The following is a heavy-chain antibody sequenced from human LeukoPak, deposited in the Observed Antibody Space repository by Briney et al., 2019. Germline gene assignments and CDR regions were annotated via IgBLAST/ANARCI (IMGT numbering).Heavy chain of an antibody. Sequence: GGSLRLSCAASGFTFSSYAMSWVRQAPGKGLEWVSAISGSGGSTYYADSVKGRFTISRDNSKNTLYLQMNSLRPEDTAVYYCAKGRYSSGWYDYWGQGTLVTVSS. J-gene: IGHJ4*02. V-gene: IGHV3-23*01. CDR3: AKGRYSSGWYDY. CDR2: ISGSGGST. D-gene: IGHD6-19*01. CDR1: GFTFSSYA.